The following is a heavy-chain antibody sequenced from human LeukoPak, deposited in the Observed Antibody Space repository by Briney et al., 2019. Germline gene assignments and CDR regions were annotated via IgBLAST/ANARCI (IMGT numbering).Heavy chain of an antibody. Sequence: ASVKVSCKASGYMFINFGITWVRQAPVQGLEWTGWISAYKGNTNYARKLQGRVTMTTDTSTSTAYMELRSLTSDDTAVYYCARDLTLGFGELLSPRYFDYWGQGTLVTVSS. CDR2: ISAYKGNT. CDR3: ARDLTLGFGELLSPRYFDY. J-gene: IGHJ4*02. CDR1: GYMFINFG. V-gene: IGHV1-18*01. D-gene: IGHD3-10*01.